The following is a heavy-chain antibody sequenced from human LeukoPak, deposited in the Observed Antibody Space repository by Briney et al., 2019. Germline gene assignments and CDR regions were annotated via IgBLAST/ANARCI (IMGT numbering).Heavy chain of an antibody. D-gene: IGHD5-12*01. CDR2: IIPIFGTA. CDR1: GYTFTGYF. CDR3: ARGVGGIVATIKRYGEPYYFDY. Sequence: SVKVSCKASGYTFTGYFMHWVRQAPGQGLEWMGRIIPIFGTANYAQKFQGRVTITTDESTSTAYMELSSLRSEDTAVYYCARGVGGIVATIKRYGEPYYFDYWGQGTLVTVSS. J-gene: IGHJ4*02. V-gene: IGHV1-69*05.